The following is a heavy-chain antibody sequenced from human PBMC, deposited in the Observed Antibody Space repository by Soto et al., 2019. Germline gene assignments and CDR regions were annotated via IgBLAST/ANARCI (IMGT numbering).Heavy chain of an antibody. CDR3: AKGGFNAFDI. CDR2: ITSGGST. J-gene: IGHJ3*02. V-gene: IGHV3-23*01. Sequence: PGGSLRLSCAASGLPFSNYDMSWVRQAPGKGLEWVSTITSGGSTYYTDSVQGRLTISRDSSKNTLYLQMNSLRAEDTAVYYCAKGGFNAFDIWGQGTLVTVSS. CDR1: GLPFSNYD.